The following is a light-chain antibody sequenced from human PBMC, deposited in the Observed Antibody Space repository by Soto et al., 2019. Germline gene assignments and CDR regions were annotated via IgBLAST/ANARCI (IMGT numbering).Light chain of an antibody. J-gene: IGKJ1*01. V-gene: IGKV1-5*03. CDR2: EAS. CDR1: QSISCS. CDR3: QQYNGFWT. Sequence: QMTQSPSTLSASVGDKVTITCPASQSISCSLAWYQQKTGKAPKPLIYEASNLKSGVPSRFSGSGSGTEYTLTISSLQPDDSASYYCQQYNGFWTFGQGTRVEIK.